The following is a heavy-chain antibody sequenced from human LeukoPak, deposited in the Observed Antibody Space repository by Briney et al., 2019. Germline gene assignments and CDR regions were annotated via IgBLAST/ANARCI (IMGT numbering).Heavy chain of an antibody. CDR3: ARGLYYYDSSGYYDY. D-gene: IGHD3-22*01. J-gene: IGHJ4*02. CDR2: IYYSGST. Sequence: SETLSLTCTVSGGSISSYYWSWIRQPPGKGLEWIGYIYYSGSTNYNPSLKSRVTISVDTSKNQFPLKLSSVTAADTAVYYCARGLYYYDSSGYYDYWGQGTLVTVSS. CDR1: GGSISSYY. V-gene: IGHV4-59*01.